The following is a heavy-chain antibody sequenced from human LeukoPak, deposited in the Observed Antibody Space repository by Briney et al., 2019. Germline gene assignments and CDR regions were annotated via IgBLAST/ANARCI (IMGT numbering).Heavy chain of an antibody. Sequence: SETLSLTCAVYGESFSTYYWTWIRQSPGKGLEWIGEINHYGRTNYNPSLKSRVTISADTSKNQFSLRLNSVTAADTSVHYCARGVRQLDLKYYYYYFYMDVWGKGTTVTVSS. J-gene: IGHJ6*03. CDR1: GESFSTYY. V-gene: IGHV4-34*01. CDR3: ARGVRQLDLKYYYYYFYMDV. CDR2: INHYGRT. D-gene: IGHD6-6*01.